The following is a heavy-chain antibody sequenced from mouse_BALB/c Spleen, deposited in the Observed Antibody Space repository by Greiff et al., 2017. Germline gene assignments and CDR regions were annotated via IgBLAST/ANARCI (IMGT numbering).Heavy chain of an antibody. CDR3: AREVRPLYYAMDY. V-gene: IGHV14-3*02. J-gene: IGHJ4*01. Sequence: EVQLQQSGAELVKPGASVKLSCTASGFNIKDTYMHWVKQRPEQGLEWIGRIDPANGNTKYDPKFQGKATITADTSSNTAYLQLSSLTSEDTAVYYCAREVRPLYYAMDYWGQGTSVTVSS. CDR1: GFNIKDTY. CDR2: IDPANGNT. D-gene: IGHD2-14*01.